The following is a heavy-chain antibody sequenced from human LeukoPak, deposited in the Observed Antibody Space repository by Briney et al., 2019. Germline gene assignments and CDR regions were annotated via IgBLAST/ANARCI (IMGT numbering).Heavy chain of an antibody. CDR1: GXSISNYY. J-gene: IGHJ4*02. CDR2: IYSSGNT. Sequence: SETLSLTCTVSGXSISNYYWTWIRQPPGKGLEWIGFIYSSGNTNYNPSLNSRVTISLDTSKNQFSLMLRSLTAADTAVYYCARRYTASPGERFDYWGQGILVTVSS. V-gene: IGHV4-59*08. D-gene: IGHD2-2*02. CDR3: ARRYTASPGERFDY.